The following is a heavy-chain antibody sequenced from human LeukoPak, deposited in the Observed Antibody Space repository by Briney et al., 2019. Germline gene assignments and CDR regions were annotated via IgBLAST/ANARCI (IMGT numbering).Heavy chain of an antibody. J-gene: IGHJ4*02. CDR2: VSPYNGNT. D-gene: IGHD3-10*01. V-gene: IGHV1-18*01. Sequence: ASVKVSCKTSGYTFTDYDITWVRQAPGQGLEWMGRVSPYNGNTYYSQRFQGRVTITKDTSTGTAYMDLRNLRDDDTAMYYCARNGRVRRVVKDLFEYWGQGTLVAVSS. CDR1: GYTFTDYD. CDR3: ARNGRVRRVVKDLFEY.